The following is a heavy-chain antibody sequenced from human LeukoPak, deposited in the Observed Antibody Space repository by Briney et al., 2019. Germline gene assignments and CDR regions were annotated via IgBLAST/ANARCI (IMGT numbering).Heavy chain of an antibody. CDR1: GYTFTDYY. CDR3: ARHPNLDY. J-gene: IGHJ4*02. V-gene: IGHV1-2*02. Sequence: ASEKVSCKASGYTFTDYYIHWVRQAPGQGLEWMGWINPNSGGTSYAQKFQDRVTLTRDTSIRTAYMELSRLTSDDTAVYYCARHPNLDYWGQGTLVFVSS. CDR2: INPNSGGT.